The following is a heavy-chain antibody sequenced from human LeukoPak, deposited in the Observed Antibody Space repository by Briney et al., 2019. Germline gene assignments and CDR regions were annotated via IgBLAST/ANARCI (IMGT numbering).Heavy chain of an antibody. D-gene: IGHD3-10*01. V-gene: IGHV4-34*01. J-gene: IGHJ5*02. CDR1: GGSFSGYY. Sequence: SETLSLTCAVYGGSFSGYYWSWIRQPPGKGLEWIGEINHSGSTNYNPSLKSRVTISVDTSKNQFSLKLSSVTAADTAVYYCARDGAKERGWFDPWGQGTLVTVSS. CDR3: ARDGAKERGWFDP. CDR2: INHSGST.